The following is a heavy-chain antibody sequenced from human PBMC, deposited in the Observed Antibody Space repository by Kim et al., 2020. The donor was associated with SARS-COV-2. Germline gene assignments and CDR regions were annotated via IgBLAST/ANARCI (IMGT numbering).Heavy chain of an antibody. V-gene: IGHV3-23*01. J-gene: IGHJ4*02. D-gene: IGHD2-15*01. Sequence: RFTISRDNSKNTLYLQMNSLRAEDTAVYYCAKALSAYCSGGSCYSVAFDYWGQGTLVTVSS. CDR3: AKALSAYCSGGSCYSVAFDY.